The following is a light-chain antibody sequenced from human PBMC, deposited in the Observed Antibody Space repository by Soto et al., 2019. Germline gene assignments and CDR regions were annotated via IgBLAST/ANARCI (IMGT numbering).Light chain of an antibody. J-gene: IGKJ4*01. Sequence: EVVMTQSPVTLSVSPGERATLSCRASQSISNSLAWYQQKLGQAPRLLIYDASTRAPGIPARFSGSGSGSDFTLTISSLQSEDFAVYHCQQYNNWPLTFGGGTKVDIK. CDR3: QQYNNWPLT. V-gene: IGKV3-15*01. CDR2: DAS. CDR1: QSISNS.